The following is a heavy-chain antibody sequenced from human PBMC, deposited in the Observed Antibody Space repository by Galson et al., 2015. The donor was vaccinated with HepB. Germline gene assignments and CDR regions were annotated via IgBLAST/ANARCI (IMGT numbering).Heavy chain of an antibody. CDR1: GGTFSSYA. V-gene: IGHV1-69*13. CDR2: IIPIFGTA. D-gene: IGHD3-3*01. Sequence: SVKVSCKASGGTFSSYAISWVRQAPGQGLEWMGGIIPIFGTANYAQKFQGRVTITADESTSTAYMELSSLRSEDTAVYYCARDRPSKVSVLRFLEGQTPMGGYYYGMDVWGQGTTVTVSS. J-gene: IGHJ6*02. CDR3: ARDRPSKVSVLRFLEGQTPMGGYYYGMDV.